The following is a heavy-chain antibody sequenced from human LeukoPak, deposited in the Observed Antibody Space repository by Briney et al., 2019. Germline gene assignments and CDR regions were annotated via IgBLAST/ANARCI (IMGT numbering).Heavy chain of an antibody. D-gene: IGHD5-12*01. V-gene: IGHV3-23*01. CDR3: AKVVYSGYGPADY. CDR1: GFTFSSYA. J-gene: IGHJ4*02. CDR2: ISGSGGGT. Sequence: PGGSLRLSCAASGFTFSSYAMSWVRQAPGKRLEWVATISGSGGGTYYTDSVKGRFTISRDNSKNTLYLQLSSLRAEETAVYYCAKVVYSGYGPADYWGQGTLVTVSS.